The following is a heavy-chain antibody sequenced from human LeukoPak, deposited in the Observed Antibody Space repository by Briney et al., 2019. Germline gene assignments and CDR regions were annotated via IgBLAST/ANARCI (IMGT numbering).Heavy chain of an antibody. D-gene: IGHD3-3*02. J-gene: IGHJ4*02. Sequence: GGSLRLSCAASGFTFSSYWMHWVRQAPGKGLVWVSRIDSDGSSTSYADSVKGRFTISRDNAKNTLDLQMNSLRAEDTAVYYCARDGILGSHDSWGQGTLVTVSS. CDR2: IDSDGSST. CDR1: GFTFSSYW. V-gene: IGHV3-74*01. CDR3: ARDGILGSHDS.